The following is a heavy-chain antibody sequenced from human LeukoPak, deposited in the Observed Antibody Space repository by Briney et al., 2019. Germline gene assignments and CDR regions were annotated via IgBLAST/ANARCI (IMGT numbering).Heavy chain of an antibody. D-gene: IGHD6-13*01. J-gene: IGHJ4*02. CDR2: MNPNSGNT. V-gene: IGHV1-8*01. Sequence: ALVKVSCKASGYTFTSYDINWVRQATGQGLEWMGWMNPNSGNTGYAQKFQGRVTMTRNTSISTAYMELSSLRSEDTAVYYCARAPYSSSWYKGTYYFDYWGQGTLVTVSS. CDR1: GYTFTSYD. CDR3: ARAPYSSSWYKGTYYFDY.